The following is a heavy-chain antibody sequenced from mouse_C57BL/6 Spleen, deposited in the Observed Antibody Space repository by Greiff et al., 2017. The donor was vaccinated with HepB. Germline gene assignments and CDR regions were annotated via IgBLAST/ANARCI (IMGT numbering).Heavy chain of an antibody. J-gene: IGHJ3*01. CDR1: GYTFTSYG. D-gene: IGHD1-1*01. CDR3: ARGDYGSSKAY. Sequence: VQRVESGAELARPGASVKLSCKASGYTFTSYGISWVKQRTGQGLEWIGEIYPRSGNTYYNEKFKGKATLTADKSSSTAYMELRSLTSEDSAVYFCARGDYGSSKAYWGQGTLVTVSA. CDR2: IYPRSGNT. V-gene: IGHV1-81*01.